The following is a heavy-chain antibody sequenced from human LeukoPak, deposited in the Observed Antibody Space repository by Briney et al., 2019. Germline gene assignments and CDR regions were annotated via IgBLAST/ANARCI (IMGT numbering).Heavy chain of an antibody. CDR2: INPSGGST. V-gene: IGHV1-46*01. CDR1: GYTFTSYY. J-gene: IGHJ4*02. D-gene: IGHD5-12*01. Sequence: ASVKVSCKASGYTFTSYYMHWVRQAPGQGLEWMGIINPSGGSTNYAQKFQGRVTITADKSTSTAYMELSSLRSEDTAVYYCATRKRRGYVFGYWGQGTLVTVSS. CDR3: ATRKRRGYVFGY.